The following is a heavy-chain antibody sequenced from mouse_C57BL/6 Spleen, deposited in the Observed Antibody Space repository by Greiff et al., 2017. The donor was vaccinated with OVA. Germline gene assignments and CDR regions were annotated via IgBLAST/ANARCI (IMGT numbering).Heavy chain of an antibody. V-gene: IGHV3-6*01. CDR3: ASSDWDPFAY. J-gene: IGHJ3*01. CDR2: ISYDGSN. D-gene: IGHD4-1*01. CDR1: GYSITSGYY. Sequence: EVQRVESGPGPVKPSQSLSLTCSVTGYSITSGYYWNWIRQFPGNKLEWMGYISYDGSNNYNPSLKNRISITRDTSKNQFFLKLNSVTTEDTATYYCASSDWDPFAYWGQGTLVTVSA.